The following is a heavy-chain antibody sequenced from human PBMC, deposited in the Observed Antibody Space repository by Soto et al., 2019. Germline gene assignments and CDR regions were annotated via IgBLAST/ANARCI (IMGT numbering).Heavy chain of an antibody. V-gene: IGHV3-23*01. CDR1: GFTFSSYA. D-gene: IGHD6-13*01. J-gene: IGHJ3*02. CDR2: ISGSGGIT. Sequence: EVQLLESGGGLVQPGWSLRLSCAASGFTFSSYAMSWVRQAPGQGLEWVSGISGSGGITHYADSVKGRFTISRDNSRNTLHLQMISLRAEDTGVYYCAKDLGYGSSWRYALDMWGQGTLVTVSS. CDR3: AKDLGYGSSWRYALDM.